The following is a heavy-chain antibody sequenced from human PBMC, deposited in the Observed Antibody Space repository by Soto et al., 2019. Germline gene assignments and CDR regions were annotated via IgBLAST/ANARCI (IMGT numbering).Heavy chain of an antibody. D-gene: IGHD3-22*01. CDR1: GGSFSGYY. J-gene: IGHJ6*02. V-gene: IGHV4-34*01. Sequence: SETLSLTCAVYGGSFSGYYWSWIRQPPGKGLEWIGEINHSGSTNYNPSLKSRVTISVDTSKNQFSLKLSSVTAADTAVYYCASSQYYYNSSGPYYYYGMDVWGQGTTVTVSS. CDR3: ASSQYYYNSSGPYYYYGMDV. CDR2: INHSGST.